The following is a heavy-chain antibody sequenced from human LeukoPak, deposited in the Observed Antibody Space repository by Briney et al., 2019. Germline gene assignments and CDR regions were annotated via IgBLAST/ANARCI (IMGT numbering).Heavy chain of an antibody. CDR2: ISHSGST. D-gene: IGHD2-15*01. CDR3: ARLEIVGYCSGGSCLNWFDP. J-gene: IGHJ5*02. CDR1: GYSISSGYY. Sequence: SETLSLTCAVSGYSISSGYYWGWIRQPPGKGLEWIGSISHSGSTYYNPSLKSRVTISVDTSKNQFSLKLSSVTAADTAVYYCARLEIVGYCSGGSCLNWFDPWGQGTLVTVSS. V-gene: IGHV4-38-2*01.